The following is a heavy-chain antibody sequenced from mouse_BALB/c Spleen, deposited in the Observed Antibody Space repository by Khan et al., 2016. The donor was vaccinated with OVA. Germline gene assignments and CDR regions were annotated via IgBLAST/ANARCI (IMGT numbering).Heavy chain of an antibody. CDR3: NAAKLSHSFAS. Sequence: VRLQQSGAELVRSGASVKLSCTASGFNIKDYYIHWMKQRPKKGLEWIGWIDPENGDTECAPKFQGKATMTADTSYNTAYLHLTSLTSEDTAVYYCNAAKLSHSFASWGQGTLVTVSA. V-gene: IGHV14-4*02. CDR1: GFNIKDYY. CDR2: IDPENGDT. J-gene: IGHJ3*01.